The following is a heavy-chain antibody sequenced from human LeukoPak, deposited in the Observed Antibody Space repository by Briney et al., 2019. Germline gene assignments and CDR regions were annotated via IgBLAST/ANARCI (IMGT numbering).Heavy chain of an antibody. V-gene: IGHV4-59*01. CDR3: ARAVGGATLIFDY. Sequence: SETLSLTCTVSGGSISSYYWSWIRRPPGKGLECTGYIYYSGTTNYNPSLKSRVTISVDTSKNQFSLKLSSVTAADTAVYYCARAVGGATLIFDYGGQGTLVTVSS. J-gene: IGHJ4*02. D-gene: IGHD1-26*01. CDR2: IYYSGTT. CDR1: GGSISSYY.